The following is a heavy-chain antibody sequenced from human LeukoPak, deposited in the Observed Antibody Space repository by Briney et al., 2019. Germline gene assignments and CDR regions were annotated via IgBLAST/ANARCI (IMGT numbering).Heavy chain of an antibody. D-gene: IGHD3-3*01. V-gene: IGHV3-11*01. CDR1: GFTFSDYY. CDR2: ISSGGSAI. CDR3: VRGGRFLEWSGGPVYYYYGMDV. Sequence: GGSLRLSCAASGFTFSDYYMSWIRQAPGKGLEWVSYISSGGSAISYSDSVMGRFTISRDNAKNSLYLQMNSLRAEDTAVYYCVRGGRFLEWSGGPVYYYYGMDVWGQGTTVTVSS. J-gene: IGHJ6*02.